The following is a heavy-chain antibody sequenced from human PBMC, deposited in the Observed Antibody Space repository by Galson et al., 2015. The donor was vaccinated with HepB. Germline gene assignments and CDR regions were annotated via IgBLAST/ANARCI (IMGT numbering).Heavy chain of an antibody. D-gene: IGHD2-2*01. CDR1: GFTFSSYW. CDR2: IKQDGSEK. J-gene: IGHJ6*03. V-gene: IGHV3-7*03. Sequence: SLRLSCAASGFTFSSYWMSWVRQAPGKGLEWVANIKQDGSEKYYVDSVKGRFTVSRDNAKNSLYLQMNSLRTEDTAVYYCARDLSGSSTAWRYYYYYYMDVWGKGTTVTVSS. CDR3: ARDLSGSSTAWRYYYYYYMDV.